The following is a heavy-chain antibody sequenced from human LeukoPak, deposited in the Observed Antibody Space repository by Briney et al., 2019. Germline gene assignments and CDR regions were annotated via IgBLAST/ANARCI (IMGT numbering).Heavy chain of an antibody. CDR3: ATTLYSGFFQP. CDR2: VSGSGGDT. V-gene: IGHV3-23*01. CDR1: GFTFSTYA. D-gene: IGHD2/OR15-2a*01. Sequence: GGSLRLSCAASGFTFSTYAMHWVRQAPGKGLEWVSAVSGSGGDTYYADSVTGRFTISRVNSKNTLYVLLNSLRAEDTAVYYCATTLYSGFFQPWGRGTLVTVSS. J-gene: IGHJ5*02.